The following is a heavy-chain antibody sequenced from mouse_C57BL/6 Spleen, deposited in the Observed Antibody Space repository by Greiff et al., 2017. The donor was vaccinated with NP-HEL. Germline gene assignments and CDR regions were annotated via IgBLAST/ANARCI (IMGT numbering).Heavy chain of an antibody. CDR2: ISSGSSTI. D-gene: IGHD2-3*01. CDR1: GFTFSDYG. Sequence: VQLKQSGGGLVKPGGSLKLSCAASGFTFSDYGMHWVRQAPEKGLEWVAYISSGSSTIYYADTVKGRFTISRDNAKNTLFLQMTSLRSEDTAMYYCARGYDGYYDAMDYWGQGTSVTVSS. CDR3: ARGYDGYYDAMDY. V-gene: IGHV5-17*01. J-gene: IGHJ4*01.